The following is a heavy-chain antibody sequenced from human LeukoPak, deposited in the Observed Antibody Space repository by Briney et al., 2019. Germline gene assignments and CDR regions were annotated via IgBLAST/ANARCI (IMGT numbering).Heavy chain of an antibody. J-gene: IGHJ6*02. CDR3: ARDRSVKGYYYYGMDV. CDR2: ISYSGRT. V-gene: IGHV4-59*01. D-gene: IGHD6-6*01. CDR1: GDSISSYY. Sequence: PSETLSLTCTVSGDSISSYYWSWIRQPPGKGPEWIGYISYSGRTNYNPSLESRVTISVDTSKNQFSLKLSSVTAADTAMYYCARDRSVKGYYYYGMDVWGQGTTVTVSS.